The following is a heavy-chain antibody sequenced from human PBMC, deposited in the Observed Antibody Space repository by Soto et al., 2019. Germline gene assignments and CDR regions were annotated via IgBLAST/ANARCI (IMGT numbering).Heavy chain of an antibody. J-gene: IGHJ4*02. D-gene: IGHD3-9*01. CDR1: GFTFSSYD. V-gene: IGHV3-13*01. CDR2: IGTAGDT. Sequence: GGSLRLSCAASGFTFSSYDMHWVRQATGKGLEWVSAIGTAGDTYYPGSVKGRFTISRENAKNSLYLQMNSLRAEDTAVYYCARVGRYFDWLSPHDNPFDYWGQGTLVTVSS. CDR3: ARVGRYFDWLSPHDNPFDY.